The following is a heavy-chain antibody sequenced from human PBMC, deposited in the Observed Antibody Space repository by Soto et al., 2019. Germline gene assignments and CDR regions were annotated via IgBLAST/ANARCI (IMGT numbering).Heavy chain of an antibody. CDR2: IKQDGSEK. D-gene: IGHD3-3*01. Sequence: PGGSLRLSCAASGFTFSSYWMSWVRQAPGKGLEWVANIKQDGSEKYYVDSVKGRFTISRDNAKNSLYLQMNSLRAEDTAVYYCAREIRKGYLEWLHPLEYYYYMDVWGKGTTVTVSS. V-gene: IGHV3-7*01. CDR1: GFTFSSYW. CDR3: AREIRKGYLEWLHPLEYYYYMDV. J-gene: IGHJ6*03.